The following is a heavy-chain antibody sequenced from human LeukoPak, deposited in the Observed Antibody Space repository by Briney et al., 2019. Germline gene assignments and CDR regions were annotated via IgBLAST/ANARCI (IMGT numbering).Heavy chain of an antibody. CDR1: GFTFSSYS. D-gene: IGHD6-19*01. V-gene: IGHV3-21*01. CDR2: ISGSSSYI. J-gene: IGHJ4*02. CDR3: ARSIGGGSGWYYFDY. Sequence: GGSLRLSCAASGFTFSSYSMNWVRQAPGKGLEWVSSISGSSSYIYYADSVKGRFTISRDNAKNSLYLQMNSLRAEDTAVYYCARSIGGGSGWYYFDYWGQGTLVTVSS.